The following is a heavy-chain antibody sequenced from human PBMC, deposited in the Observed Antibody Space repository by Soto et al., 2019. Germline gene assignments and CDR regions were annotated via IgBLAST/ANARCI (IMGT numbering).Heavy chain of an antibody. J-gene: IGHJ4*01. Sequence: SVTLSLPCNVSLDSVSTVSKYWSWSQQPPGKPLEWIAYIYSSGSTNYNPSLKSRVTISRDTSKNQFSLKMTSVTAEDTAVYYCARSGGGSVWLGGQGTLDTVSS. D-gene: IGHD6-19*01. V-gene: IGHV4-61*01. CDR2: IYSSGST. CDR1: LDSVSTVSKY. CDR3: ARSGGGSVWL.